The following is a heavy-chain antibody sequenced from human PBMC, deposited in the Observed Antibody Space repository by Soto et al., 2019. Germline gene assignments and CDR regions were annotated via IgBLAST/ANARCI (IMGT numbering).Heavy chain of an antibody. CDR2: IYYSGST. CDR1: CGSIRSGDYY. V-gene: IGHV4-30-4*01. D-gene: IGHD2-15*01. CDR3: ARAPYCRGGSCYFDY. Sequence: ASGTLSLTCPFSCGSIRSGDYYWSWVRPPPGKGLEWIGYIYYSGSTYYNPSLKSRVTISVDTSKNQFSLKLSSVTAADSAVYYCARAPYCRGGSCYFDYWGQGTLVTVSS. J-gene: IGHJ4*02.